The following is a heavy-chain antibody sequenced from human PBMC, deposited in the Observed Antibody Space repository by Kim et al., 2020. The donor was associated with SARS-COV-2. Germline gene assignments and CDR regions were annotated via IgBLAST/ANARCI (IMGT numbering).Heavy chain of an antibody. CDR3: AREDVVVTAIHRTLYYFDY. Sequence: ASVKVSCKASGYTFTSYGISWVRQAPGQGLEWMGWISAYNGNTNYAQKLQGRVTMTTDTSTSTAYMELRSLRSDDTAVYYCAREDVVVTAIHRTLYYFDYWGQGTLVTVSS. CDR2: ISAYNGNT. D-gene: IGHD2-21*02. J-gene: IGHJ4*02. V-gene: IGHV1-18*01. CDR1: GYTFTSYG.